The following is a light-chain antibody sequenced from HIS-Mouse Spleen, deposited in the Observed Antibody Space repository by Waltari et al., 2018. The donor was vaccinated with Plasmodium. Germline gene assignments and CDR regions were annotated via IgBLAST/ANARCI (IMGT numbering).Light chain of an antibody. J-gene: IGLJ3*02. V-gene: IGLV2-14*01. CDR2: EVS. CDR3: SSYTSSSTWV. CDR1: SSAVGGYNY. Sequence: QSALTQPASVSGSPGQSITISCTGTSSAVGGYNYVSWYQQHPGKAPKLMIYEVSNRPPGVSNRFSGSKSGNTASLTISGLQAEDEADYYCSSYTSSSTWVFGGGTKLTVL.